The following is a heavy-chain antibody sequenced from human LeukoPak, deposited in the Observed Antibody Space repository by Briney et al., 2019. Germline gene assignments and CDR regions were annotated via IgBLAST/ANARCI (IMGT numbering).Heavy chain of an antibody. V-gene: IGHV3-7*01. J-gene: IGHJ4*02. CDR2: IKQDGSEK. Sequence: GGSLRLSCAASGFTFSTYWMSWVRQAPGKGLKWVANIKQDGSEKYYVDSAKGRFTISRDNAKNSLYLQMNSLRAEDTAMYYCARDSAGNDYWGQGTLVTVSS. CDR3: ARDSAGNDY. D-gene: IGHD6-13*01. CDR1: GFTFSTYW.